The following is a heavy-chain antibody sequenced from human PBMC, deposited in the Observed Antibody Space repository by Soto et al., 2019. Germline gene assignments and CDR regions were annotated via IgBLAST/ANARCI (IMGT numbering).Heavy chain of an antibody. CDR2: IIPTFGTP. J-gene: IGHJ3*02. V-gene: IGHV1-69*12. Sequence: QVQLVQSGAEVKKPGSSVKVSCKASGGTFNSYAITWLRQAPGQGLEWMGGIIPTFGTPNYAQKFQGRVTITAAESTSTVYMELSSLRFEDTAVFYCTREDRRISGAFDIWGQGTMVIVSS. CDR3: TREDRRISGAFDI. CDR1: GGTFNSYA. D-gene: IGHD1-20*01.